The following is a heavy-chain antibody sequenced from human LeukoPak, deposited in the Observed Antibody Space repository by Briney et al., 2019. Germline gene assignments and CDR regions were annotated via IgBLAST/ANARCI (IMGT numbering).Heavy chain of an antibody. Sequence: SETLSLTCTVSGGSISSSSYYWGWIRQPPGKGLEWIGSIYYSGSTYYNPSLKSRVTISVDTSKNQFSLKLSSVTAADTAVYYCARGYTHYDFWSGSAGAFDIWGQGTMVTVSS. D-gene: IGHD3-3*01. CDR2: IYYSGST. J-gene: IGHJ3*02. CDR3: ARGYTHYDFWSGSAGAFDI. CDR1: GGSISSSSYY. V-gene: IGHV4-39*01.